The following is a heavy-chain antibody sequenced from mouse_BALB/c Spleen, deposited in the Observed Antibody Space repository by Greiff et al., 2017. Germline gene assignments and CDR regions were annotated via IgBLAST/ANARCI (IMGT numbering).Heavy chain of an antibody. Sequence: EVHLVESGGGLVKPGGSLKLSCAASGFTFSSYAMSWVRQTPEKRLEWVASISSGGSTYYPDSVKGRFTISRDNARNILYLQMSSLRSEDTAMYYCARGEYDYAMDYWGQGTSVTVSS. CDR2: ISSGGST. D-gene: IGHD5-1*01. J-gene: IGHJ4*01. CDR3: ARGEYDYAMDY. V-gene: IGHV5-6-5*01. CDR1: GFTFSSYA.